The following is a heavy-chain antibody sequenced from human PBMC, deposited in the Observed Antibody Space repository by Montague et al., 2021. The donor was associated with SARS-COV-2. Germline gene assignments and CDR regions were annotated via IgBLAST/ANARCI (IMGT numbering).Heavy chain of an antibody. CDR2: IYYSGST. CDR1: GGSISSSSNY. Sequence: SETLSLTCTVSGGSISSSSNYWGWIRQPPGKGLEWIGSIYYSGSTYYNSSLKSRVTISVDTSKNQFSLKLNSVTAADMAAYYCARLVWFGELSSENWFDPWGQGTLVTVSS. CDR3: ARLVWFGELSSENWFDP. J-gene: IGHJ5*02. V-gene: IGHV4-39*01. D-gene: IGHD3-10*01.